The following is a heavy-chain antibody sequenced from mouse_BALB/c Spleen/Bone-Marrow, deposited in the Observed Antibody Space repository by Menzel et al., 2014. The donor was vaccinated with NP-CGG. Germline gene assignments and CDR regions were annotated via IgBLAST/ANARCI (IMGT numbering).Heavy chain of an antibody. D-gene: IGHD1-1*01. CDR3: TIRYYAMDY. Sequence: QVQLQQSGAELARPGAPVKMSCQASGYTFTRYTMHWEKQRPGQGLEWIGYIIPSSGYTNYNQKFKDKATLTADKSSSTAYMQLSSLTSEDSAVYYCTIRYYAMDYWGQGTSVTVSS. J-gene: IGHJ4*01. CDR2: IIPSSGYT. CDR1: GYTFTRYT. V-gene: IGHV1-4*01.